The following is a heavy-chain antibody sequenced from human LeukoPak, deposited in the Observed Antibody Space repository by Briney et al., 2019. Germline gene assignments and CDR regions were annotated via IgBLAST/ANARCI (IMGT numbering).Heavy chain of an antibody. J-gene: IGHJ3*02. Sequence: PSETLSLTCTVSGDSIRSYYWNWIRQPPGKGLEWIAYIYYSGTTKYNPSLRSRVTIPVDTSRNQFSLKLRSVTAADTAVYYCARDLVTVTKGFDIWGQGTMVSVSS. V-gene: IGHV4-59*01. D-gene: IGHD4-17*01. CDR1: GDSIRSYY. CDR2: IYYSGTT. CDR3: ARDLVTVTKGFDI.